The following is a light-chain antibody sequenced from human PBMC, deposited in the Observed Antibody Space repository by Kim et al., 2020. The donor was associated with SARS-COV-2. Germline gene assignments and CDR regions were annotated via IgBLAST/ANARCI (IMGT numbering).Light chain of an antibody. V-gene: IGKV3-20*01. CDR2: GAS. Sequence: SPVERATLSCMASQSVSNNYLACYQQNPGQAPRLLIYGASNWATGIPDRFSGSGSATDFTLTISSLEPEDFAVYYCQQYGSSPYAFGQGTKLEI. CDR1: QSVSNNY. CDR3: QQYGSSPYA. J-gene: IGKJ2*01.